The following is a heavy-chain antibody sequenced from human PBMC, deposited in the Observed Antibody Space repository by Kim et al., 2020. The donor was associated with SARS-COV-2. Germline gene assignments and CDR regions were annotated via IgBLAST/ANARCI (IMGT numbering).Heavy chain of an antibody. V-gene: IGHV4-39*01. D-gene: IGHD3-16*01. CDR3: ARGSMITFGGTDY. Sequence: SETLSLTCTVSGGSISSSSYYWGWIRQPPGKGLEWIGSIYYSGSTYYNPSLKSRVTISVDTSKNQFSLKLSSVTAADTAVYYCARGSMITFGGTDYWGQGTLVTVSS. CDR1: GGSISSSSYY. CDR2: IYYSGST. J-gene: IGHJ4*02.